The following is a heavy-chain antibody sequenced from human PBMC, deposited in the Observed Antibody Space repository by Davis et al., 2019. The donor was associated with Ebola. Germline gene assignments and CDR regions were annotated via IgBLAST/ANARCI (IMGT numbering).Heavy chain of an antibody. CDR1: GLTLSTAW. Sequence: GESLKISCAPSGLTLSTAWMNWVRQAPGKGLEWVGHIKSESSGGTPGNAAAVEGRFTISRDDSKNTLYLQMNSLKIEDTAVYYCTNARNGFSAWGQGTLVTVSS. J-gene: IGHJ5*02. CDR2: IKSESSGGTP. V-gene: IGHV3-15*07. CDR3: TNARNGFSA. D-gene: IGHD5-24*01.